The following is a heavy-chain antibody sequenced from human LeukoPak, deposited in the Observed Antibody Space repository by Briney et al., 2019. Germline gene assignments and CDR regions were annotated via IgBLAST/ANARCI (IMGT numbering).Heavy chain of an antibody. CDR2: MNPNSGNT. V-gene: IGHV1-8*01. D-gene: IGHD6-19*01. J-gene: IGHJ4*02. CDR1: GYTFTSYD. Sequence: ASVKVSCKASGYTFTSYDINWVRQATGQGLEWMGWMNPNSGNTGYAQKFQGRVTMTRNTSISTAYMELSSLRSEDTAVYYCARGIYSSGWYNRGYYFDYWGQGTLVTVSS. CDR3: ARGIYSSGWYNRGYYFDY.